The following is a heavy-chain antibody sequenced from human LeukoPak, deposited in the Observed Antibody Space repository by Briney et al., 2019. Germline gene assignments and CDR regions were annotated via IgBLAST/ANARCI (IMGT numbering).Heavy chain of an antibody. D-gene: IGHD3-9*01. CDR3: ARDTDILTGYYPNWFDP. Sequence: SETLSLTCAVYGGSFSGYYWSWIRQPPGKGLEWIGEINHSGTTDYNSSLKSRVTISVDTSKNQFSLNLSSVTAADTAVYYCARDTDILTGYYPNWFDPWGRGTLVTVSP. CDR2: INHSGTT. J-gene: IGHJ5*02. CDR1: GGSFSGYY. V-gene: IGHV4-34*01.